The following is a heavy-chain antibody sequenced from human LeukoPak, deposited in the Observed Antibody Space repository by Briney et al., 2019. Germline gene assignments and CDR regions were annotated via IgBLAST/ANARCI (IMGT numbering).Heavy chain of an antibody. CDR1: GYTFTRPY. CDR3: ARVVMVTTPSSGWFDP. J-gene: IGHJ5*02. Sequence: ASVKVSCRTSGYTFTRPYIHWVRQAPGQGLESMGLINPSGGTTTYAQKFQGRVSMTRNMSTSTVYMELSSLTSEDTAVYYCARVVMVTTPSSGWFDPWGQGTLVTVSS. D-gene: IGHD2-21*02. CDR2: INPSGGTT. V-gene: IGHV1-46*01.